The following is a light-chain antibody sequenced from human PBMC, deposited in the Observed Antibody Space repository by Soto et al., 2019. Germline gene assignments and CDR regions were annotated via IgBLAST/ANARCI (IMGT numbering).Light chain of an antibody. CDR1: KSIIGGYNV. CDR2: EGI. Sequence: QALPTQPAAVPVSTGQTIRISWNGNKSIIGGYNVVSWYQQHPGKAPKVIVYEGIKRLSGVSDRFSGSTSGSTASLTISGLKAEDEAEYCGCSYVGATTYVFGSGTKVTVL. V-gene: IGLV2-23*01. CDR3: CSYVGATTYV. J-gene: IGLJ1*01.